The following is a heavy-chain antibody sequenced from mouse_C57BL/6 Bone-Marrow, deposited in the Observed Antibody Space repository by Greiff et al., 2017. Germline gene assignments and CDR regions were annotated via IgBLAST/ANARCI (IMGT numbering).Heavy chain of an antibody. J-gene: IGHJ3*01. CDR1: GYTFTSYW. Sequence: QVQLQQPGAELVKPGASVKVSCKASGYTFTSYWLHWVKQRPGQGLEWLGRIHPSDSDTNYNQKFKGKATLTVDQSPSTAYIQLSSVTSEDSAVYYCAIKGYGSSWGFAYWGQGTLVTVSA. V-gene: IGHV1-74*01. CDR2: IHPSDSDT. D-gene: IGHD1-1*01. CDR3: AIKGYGSSWGFAY.